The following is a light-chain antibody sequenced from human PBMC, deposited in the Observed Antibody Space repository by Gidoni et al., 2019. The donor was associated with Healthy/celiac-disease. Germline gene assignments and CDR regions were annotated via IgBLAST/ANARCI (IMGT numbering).Light chain of an antibody. CDR2: YDD. V-gene: IGLV1-36*01. Sequence: QSVLTQPPSVSEAPRQRVTISCSGSSSNIGNNAVNWYQQLPGKAPKLLIYYDDLLPSGVSDRFSGSKSGTSASLAISGLQSEDEADYYCAAWDDSLNGYLFGGGTKLTGL. CDR3: AAWDDSLNGYL. CDR1: SSNIGNNA. J-gene: IGLJ2*01.